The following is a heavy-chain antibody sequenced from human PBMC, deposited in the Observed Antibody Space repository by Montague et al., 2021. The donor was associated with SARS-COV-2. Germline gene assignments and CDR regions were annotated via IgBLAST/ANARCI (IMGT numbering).Heavy chain of an antibody. Sequence: SETLSLTCTVSGASISSYYWSWIRKPPGKGLEWIGYIYYSGSTNYNLSLKSRVTISVDTPKNQFSLKLSSVTAADTAVYYCARQKSFDWLLIPKVGYYCMDVWGQGTLVTVSS. CDR2: IYYSGST. V-gene: IGHV4-59*08. CDR1: GASISSYY. J-gene: IGHJ6*02. CDR3: ARQKSFDWLLIPKVGYYCMDV. D-gene: IGHD3-9*01.